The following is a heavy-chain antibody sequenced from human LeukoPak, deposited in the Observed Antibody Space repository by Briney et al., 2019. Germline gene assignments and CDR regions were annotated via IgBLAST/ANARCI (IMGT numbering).Heavy chain of an antibody. CDR1: GGSISSGDYY. Sequence: SETLSLTCTVSGGSISSGDYYWSWIRQPPGKGLEWIGYIYYSGSTYYNPSLKSRVTISVDTSKNQFSLKLSSVTAADTAVYYCARDKRRWEFGKSWFDPWGQGTLVTVSS. CDR3: ARDKRRWEFGKSWFDP. CDR2: IYYSGST. D-gene: IGHD4-23*01. J-gene: IGHJ5*02. V-gene: IGHV4-30-4*08.